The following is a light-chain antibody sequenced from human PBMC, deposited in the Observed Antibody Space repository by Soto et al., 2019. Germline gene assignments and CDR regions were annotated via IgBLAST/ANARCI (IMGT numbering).Light chain of an antibody. Sequence: DIQMTQSPSTLSASAGDRVTITCRASQSINRWLTWYQQKPGKAPKLLINDASSLESGVPSRFSGSGSGTEFTLTISSLQPDDLATYYCQQFHSFPITFGQGTRLDVK. J-gene: IGKJ5*01. CDR2: DAS. CDR1: QSINRW. CDR3: QQFHSFPIT. V-gene: IGKV1-5*01.